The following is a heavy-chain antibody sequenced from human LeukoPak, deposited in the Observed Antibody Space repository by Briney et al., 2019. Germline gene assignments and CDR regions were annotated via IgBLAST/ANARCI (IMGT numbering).Heavy chain of an antibody. J-gene: IGHJ6*03. D-gene: IGHD3-10*01. CDR2: IYSSGST. CDR1: GGSISQYY. V-gene: IGHV4-59*01. CDR3: ARIIRGSFSSLGYMDV. Sequence: SETLSLTCSVSGGSISQYYWGWIRQPPGKRLEWMGQIYSSGSTDYKPSLKSRVSISVDSSENQFSLKLSSPTAADTAVYYCARIIRGSFSSLGYMDVWGKGTTVTVSS.